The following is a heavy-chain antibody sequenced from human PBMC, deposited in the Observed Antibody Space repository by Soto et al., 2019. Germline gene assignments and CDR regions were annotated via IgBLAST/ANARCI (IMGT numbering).Heavy chain of an antibody. CDR2: IYPGDSET. J-gene: IGHJ4*02. CDR1: GYSFNSHW. CDR3: ARSGIHGLHYFDN. V-gene: IGHV5-51*01. Sequence: GESLKISCKGSGYSFNSHWIAWVRQMPGKGLEWMGIIYPGDSETRYSPSFQGHVTISVDKSISAAYLHLGSLTALGTAVYDCARSGIHGLHYFDNWGKG. D-gene: IGHD3-3*01.